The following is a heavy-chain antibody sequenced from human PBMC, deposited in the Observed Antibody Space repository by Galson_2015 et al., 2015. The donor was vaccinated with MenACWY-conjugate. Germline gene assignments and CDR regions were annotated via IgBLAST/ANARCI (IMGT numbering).Heavy chain of an antibody. V-gene: IGHV6-1*01. CDR2: TYSRSQWHY. Sequence: IRQSPSRGFEWLGRTYSRSQWHYDYAVSVKGRMTINPDTSKNEISLQLHSVTPEDTAVYYCAREGSSRYHSDYFCCASWGQGTLVTVSS. CDR3: AREGSSRYHSDYFCCAS. D-gene: IGHD3-22*01. J-gene: IGHJ5*02.